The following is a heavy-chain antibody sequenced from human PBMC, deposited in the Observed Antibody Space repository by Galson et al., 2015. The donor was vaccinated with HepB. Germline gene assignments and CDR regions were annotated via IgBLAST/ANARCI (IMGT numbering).Heavy chain of an antibody. Sequence: SVKVSCKASGYTFTSYAMHWVRQAPGQRLEWMGWINAGNGNTKYSQKFRGRVTITRDTSASTAYMELSSLRSEDTAVYYCARAPYRDYVPGGYFDYWGQGTLVTVSS. CDR2: INAGNGNT. CDR1: GYTFTSYA. CDR3: ARAPYRDYVPGGYFDY. V-gene: IGHV1-3*01. J-gene: IGHJ4*02. D-gene: IGHD4-17*01.